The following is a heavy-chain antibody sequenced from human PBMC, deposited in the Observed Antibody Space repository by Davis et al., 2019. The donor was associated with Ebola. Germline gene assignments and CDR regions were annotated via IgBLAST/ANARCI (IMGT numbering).Heavy chain of an antibody. V-gene: IGHV1-18*01. D-gene: IGHD2-15*01. J-gene: IGHJ5*02. CDR3: ARDLVVGAFDP. CDR2: ISAYNGNT. CDR1: GYTFTSYG. Sequence: GESLKISCKASGYTFTSYGISWVRQAPGQGLEWMGWISAYNGNTNYAQKLQGRVTMTTDTSTSTAYMELRSLRSDDTAVYYCARDLVVGAFDPWGQGTLVTVSS.